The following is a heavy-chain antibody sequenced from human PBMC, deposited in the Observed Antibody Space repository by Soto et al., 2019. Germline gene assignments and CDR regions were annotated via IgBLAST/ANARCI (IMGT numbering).Heavy chain of an antibody. D-gene: IGHD3-22*01. J-gene: IGHJ5*02. CDR3: ARHQAGYHDTTTYYYVGWFAP. V-gene: IGHV4-34*01. Sequence: SETLSLTCAVSGGSFSGYIWSWIRQSPGKGLEWIGSINHSGSANYNPSLKSRVTISLHTSTNQFSLKLNSVTAADTAVYSCARHQAGYHDTTTYYYVGWFAPWGQGTLVTVSS. CDR2: INHSGSA. CDR1: GGSFSGYI.